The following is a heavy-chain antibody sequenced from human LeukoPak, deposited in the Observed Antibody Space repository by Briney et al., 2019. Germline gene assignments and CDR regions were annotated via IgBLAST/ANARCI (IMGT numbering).Heavy chain of an antibody. Sequence: GGSLRLSCAASGFTFSSYTMNWVRQPPGKGLEWVSNIGTSSTTIYYADSVKGRFTISRDNAKNTLYLQMNSLRAEDTAVYYCARDGTRSSWVAYNWFDPWGQGTLVTVSS. D-gene: IGHD6-13*01. CDR1: GFTFSSYT. CDR3: ARDGTRSSWVAYNWFDP. CDR2: IGTSSTTI. V-gene: IGHV3-48*04. J-gene: IGHJ5*02.